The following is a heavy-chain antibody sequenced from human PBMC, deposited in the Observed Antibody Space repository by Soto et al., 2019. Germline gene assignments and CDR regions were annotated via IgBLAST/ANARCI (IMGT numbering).Heavy chain of an antibody. V-gene: IGHV2-5*02. Sequence: QITLKESGPTLVKPTQTLALNCTFSGFSFNTRGVGVAWIRQPPGKALEWLAVTYWDDDRRYRSSLTDRLTITKDISTNQVVLTMTNMGPVDTGTYYCAHLVPGPLSFAYWGQGALVTVSS. CDR3: AHLVPGPLSFAY. J-gene: IGHJ1*01. CDR2: TYWDDDR. D-gene: IGHD6-19*01. CDR1: GFSFNTRGVG.